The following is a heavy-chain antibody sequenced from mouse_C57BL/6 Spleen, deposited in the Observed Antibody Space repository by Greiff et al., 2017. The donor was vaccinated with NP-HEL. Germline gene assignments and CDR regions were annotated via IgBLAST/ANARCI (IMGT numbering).Heavy chain of an antibody. D-gene: IGHD1-1*01. J-gene: IGHJ2*01. CDR1: GFTFSSYG. CDR2: ISSGGSYT. Sequence: EVQGVESGGDLVKPGGSLKLSCAASGFTFSSYGMSWVRQTPDKRLEWVATISSGGSYTYYTDSVKGRFTISRDNAKNTLYLQMSSLKSEDTAMYYCARHGTTVDYWGQGTTLTVSS. V-gene: IGHV5-6*01. CDR3: ARHGTTVDY.